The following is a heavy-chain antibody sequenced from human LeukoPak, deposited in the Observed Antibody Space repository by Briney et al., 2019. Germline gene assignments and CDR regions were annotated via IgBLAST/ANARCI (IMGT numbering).Heavy chain of an antibody. CDR2: IDPNSGDT. D-gene: IGHD3-22*01. CDR3: ARSGSTGYSLDY. CDR1: GYSFTGYS. Sequence: ASVNVSCKASGYSFTGYSIHWVRQAPGQGLEWMGCIDPNSGDTKYAQKFRGRVSMPRDTSTRTAYMELSRLRSDDTAVYFCARSGSTGYSLDYWGQGTLVTVSS. J-gene: IGHJ4*02. V-gene: IGHV1-2*02.